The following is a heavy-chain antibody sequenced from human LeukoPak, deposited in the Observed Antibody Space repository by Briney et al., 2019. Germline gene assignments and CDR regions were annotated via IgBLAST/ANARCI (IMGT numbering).Heavy chain of an antibody. J-gene: IGHJ3*02. CDR1: GYTFTSYG. V-gene: IGHV1-18*01. Sequence: ASVKVSCKASGYTFTSYGISWVRQAPGQGLEWMGWISAYNGNTNYAQKLQGRVTMTTDTSTSTAYMELRSLRSDDTAVYYCARADYDFWSGYYGSAFDIWGQGTMVTVSS. CDR2: ISAYNGNT. CDR3: ARADYDFWSGYYGSAFDI. D-gene: IGHD3-3*01.